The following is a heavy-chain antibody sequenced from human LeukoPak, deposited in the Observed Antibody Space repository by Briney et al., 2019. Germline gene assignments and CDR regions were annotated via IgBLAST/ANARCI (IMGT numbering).Heavy chain of an antibody. J-gene: IGHJ6*02. CDR2: ISYDGSNK. Sequence: GGSLRLSCAASGFTFSSYGMHWVRQAPGKGLEWVAVISYDGSNKYYADSVKGRFTISRDNSKNTLYLQMNSLRAEDTAVYYCAKDPLPTMVRGVIGEVDVWGQGTTVTVSS. CDR3: AKDPLPTMVRGVIGEVDV. D-gene: IGHD3-10*01. V-gene: IGHV3-30*18. CDR1: GFTFSSYG.